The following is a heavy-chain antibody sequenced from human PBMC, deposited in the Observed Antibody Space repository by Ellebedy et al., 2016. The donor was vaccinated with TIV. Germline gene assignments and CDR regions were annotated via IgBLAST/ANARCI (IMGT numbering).Heavy chain of an antibody. V-gene: IGHV3-23*01. CDR3: ASLNIVVAPATSAQGAFDI. CDR1: GFTFSTYA. CDR2: ISGSGTNT. D-gene: IGHD2-2*01. J-gene: IGHJ3*02. Sequence: GGSLRLXXAVSGFTFSTYAMSWVRQAPGKGLEWVSSISGSGTNTYYADFVTGRFTISRDNSKNTLYLQMNSLRAEDTAVYYCASLNIVVAPATSAQGAFDIWGQGTMVTASS.